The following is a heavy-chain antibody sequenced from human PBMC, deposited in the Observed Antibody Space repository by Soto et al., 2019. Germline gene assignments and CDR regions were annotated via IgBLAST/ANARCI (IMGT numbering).Heavy chain of an antibody. D-gene: IGHD3-10*01. CDR2: ISRTGGST. V-gene: IGHV3-23*01. CDR3: AKDGGLGGYTTRRLDN. CDR1: GFIFSDYT. Sequence: EVQLLQSGGGLVQPGGSLRLSCAASGFIFSDYTMTLFRRAPGKGLEWGAAISRTGGSTYYADSVKGRFTISRVSSKNTLYLKMDSLVVEDTAIYYCAKDGGLGGYTTRRLDNWGRGTLVTVSS. J-gene: IGHJ4*02.